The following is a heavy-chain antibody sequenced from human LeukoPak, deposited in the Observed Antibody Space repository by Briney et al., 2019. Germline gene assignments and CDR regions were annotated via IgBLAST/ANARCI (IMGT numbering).Heavy chain of an antibody. V-gene: IGHV3-7*04. CDR1: GFPFSSYW. CDR2: IKQDGSKK. Sequence: HSGVSLRLSCVASGFPFSSYWMTWVRQAPGKGLEWVANIKQDGSKKSYVDSVKGRFTISRDNAKNSLYLQMNSLRAEDTAIYYCTRVGYIDEGIDYWGQGTLVTVSS. J-gene: IGHJ4*02. CDR3: TRVGYIDEGIDY. D-gene: IGHD5-24*01.